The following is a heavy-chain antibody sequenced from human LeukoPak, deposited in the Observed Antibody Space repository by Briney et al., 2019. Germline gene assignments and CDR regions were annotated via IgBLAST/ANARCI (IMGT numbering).Heavy chain of an antibody. CDR1: GFSFSAYW. J-gene: IGHJ4*02. V-gene: IGHV3-7*01. D-gene: IGHD2-2*01. Sequence: GGSLRLSCSASGFSFSAYWMSWVRQAPGKGLEWVANIKQDGSEEHYVDSVKGRFTISRDNAKNSLYLQMNSLRAEDTAVYYCARGTPGEESHWGQGTLVTVSS. CDR3: ARGTPGEESH. CDR2: IKQDGSEE.